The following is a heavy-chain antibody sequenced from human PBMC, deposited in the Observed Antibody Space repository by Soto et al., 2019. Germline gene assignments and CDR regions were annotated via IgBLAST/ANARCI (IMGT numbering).Heavy chain of an antibody. Sequence: GGSLRLSCAASGFTFSSYGMHWVRQAPGKGLEWVAVISYDGSNKYYPDSVKGRFTISRDNSKNTLYLQMNSLRAEDTAVYYCARSKYSSFDPWGQGTLVTVSS. D-gene: IGHD6-6*01. CDR2: ISYDGSNK. J-gene: IGHJ5*02. CDR3: ARSKYSSFDP. V-gene: IGHV3-30*03. CDR1: GFTFSSYG.